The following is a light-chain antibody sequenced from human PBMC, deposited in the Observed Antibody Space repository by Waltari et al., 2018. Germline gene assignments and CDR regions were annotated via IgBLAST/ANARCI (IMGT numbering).Light chain of an antibody. Sequence: DIRLTQSPSSLSASVGDRVTITCRASHGRSYYLAWFQQRPGKAPKPLICGASSLQSGVPWRFSGGGSETFFTLTINELQPEDFATYYCQQYNSYPPTFGGGTRV. CDR2: GAS. J-gene: IGKJ4*01. CDR1: HGRSYY. CDR3: QQYNSYPPT. V-gene: IGKV1-16*01.